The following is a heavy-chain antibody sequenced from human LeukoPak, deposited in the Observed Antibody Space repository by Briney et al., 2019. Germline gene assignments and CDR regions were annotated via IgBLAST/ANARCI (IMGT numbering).Heavy chain of an antibody. Sequence: SETLSLTCTVSGGSITGHYWNWIRQPAGQGLEWLGRVYSSGVGNYNPSLTSRVTMSVDTSKDQFSLKLTSLTAADTAVYYCAREEFLHEIDSSGYFVYWGQGTLVTVSS. CDR2: VYSSGVG. CDR3: AREEFLHEIDSSGYFVY. J-gene: IGHJ4*02. CDR1: GGSITGHY. V-gene: IGHV4-4*07. D-gene: IGHD3-22*01.